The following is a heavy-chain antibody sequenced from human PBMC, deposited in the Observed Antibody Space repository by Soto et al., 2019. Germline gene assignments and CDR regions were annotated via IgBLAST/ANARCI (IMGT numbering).Heavy chain of an antibody. CDR2: IIPIFGTA. D-gene: IGHD2-15*01. J-gene: IGHJ6*03. Sequence: SVKVSCKASGGTFSSYAISWVRQAPGQGLEWMGGIIPIFGTANYAQKFQGRVTITADESTSTAYMELSSLRSEDTAVYYCAGGYCSGGSCYFYYYYMDVWGKGTTVTVSS. V-gene: IGHV1-69*13. CDR3: AGGYCSGGSCYFYYYYMDV. CDR1: GGTFSSYA.